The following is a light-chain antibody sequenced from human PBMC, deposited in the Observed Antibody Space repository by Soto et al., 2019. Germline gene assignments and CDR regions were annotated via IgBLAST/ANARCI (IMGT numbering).Light chain of an antibody. CDR2: AAS. V-gene: IGKV1-9*01. CDR1: QGISSY. CDR3: QQFNSYPIT. Sequence: DIQLTQSTSTLSASVGDRVTITCRASQGISSYLAWYQQKPGKAPNLLIYAASTLQSGVPSRFSGSGSGTDFTLTISSLQPEDFATYYCQQFNSYPITFGQGTRLEIK. J-gene: IGKJ5*01.